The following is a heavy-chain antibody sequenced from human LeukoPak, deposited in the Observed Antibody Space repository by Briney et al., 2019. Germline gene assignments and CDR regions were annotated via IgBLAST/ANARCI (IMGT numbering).Heavy chain of an antibody. Sequence: KPGGSLRLSCAASGFTFNTYRMNWVRQVPGKGLEWVSSISSSSSYIYYADSVKGRFTISRDNVKNSLYLQMNSLRAEDTAVYYCAGGSVAARQRAPPKDWFDPWGQGTLVTVSS. V-gene: IGHV3-21*01. CDR3: AGGSVAARQRAPPKDWFDP. D-gene: IGHD6-6*01. CDR1: GFTFNTYR. J-gene: IGHJ5*02. CDR2: ISSSSSYI.